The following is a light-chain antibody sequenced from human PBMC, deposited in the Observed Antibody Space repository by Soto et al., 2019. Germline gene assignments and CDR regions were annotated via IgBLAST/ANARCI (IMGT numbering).Light chain of an antibody. CDR2: STN. Sequence: QTVVTQEPSFSVSPGGTVTLTSGLSSGSVSTSYYPSWYQQTPGQAPRTLIYSTNTRTSGVPDRFSGSILGNKAALTITGAQADDESDYYCVLYMGSGIWVFGGGTKLTVL. CDR1: SGSVSTSYY. V-gene: IGLV8-61*01. J-gene: IGLJ3*02. CDR3: VLYMGSGIWV.